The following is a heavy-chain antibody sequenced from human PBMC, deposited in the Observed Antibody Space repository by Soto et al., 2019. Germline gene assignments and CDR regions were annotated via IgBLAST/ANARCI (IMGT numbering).Heavy chain of an antibody. Sequence: ASVKVSCKASGYTFTSYAMHWVRQAPGQRLEWMGWINAGNGNTKYSQKFQGRVTITRDTSASTAYMELSSLRSEDTAVYYCARVVRGVIGFDYWGQGTLVTVSS. CDR1: GYTFTSYA. V-gene: IGHV1-3*01. CDR3: ARVVRGVIGFDY. CDR2: INAGNGNT. J-gene: IGHJ4*02. D-gene: IGHD3-10*01.